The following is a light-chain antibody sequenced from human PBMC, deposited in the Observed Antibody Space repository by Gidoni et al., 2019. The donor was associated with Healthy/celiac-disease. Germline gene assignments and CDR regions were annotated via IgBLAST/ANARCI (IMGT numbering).Light chain of an antibody. V-gene: IGKV3-11*01. J-gene: IGKJ4*01. CDR1: QSVSSY. Sequence: EIGLTQSPATRSLSPVERATLSCTASQSVSSYLAWYQLKPGQAPRLLIYDASNRATGIPARFSGSGSGTDFTLTISSLEPEDFAVNYGKKRSNWPALTFGGGTKVEIK. CDR3: KKRSNWPALT. CDR2: DAS.